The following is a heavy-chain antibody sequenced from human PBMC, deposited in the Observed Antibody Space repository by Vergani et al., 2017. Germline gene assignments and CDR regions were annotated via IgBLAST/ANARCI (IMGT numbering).Heavy chain of an antibody. Sequence: QVQLQQWGAGLLKPSETLSLTCAVYGGSFSGYYWSWIRQPPGKGLEWIGEINHSGSTNYNPSLKSRVTISVDTSKNQFSLKLSSVTAADTAVYYCARVRYFDWLLYRPRIFDYWVQGTLVTVSS. V-gene: IGHV4-34*01. CDR3: ARVRYFDWLLYRPRIFDY. CDR2: INHSGST. J-gene: IGHJ4*02. CDR1: GGSFSGYY. D-gene: IGHD3-9*01.